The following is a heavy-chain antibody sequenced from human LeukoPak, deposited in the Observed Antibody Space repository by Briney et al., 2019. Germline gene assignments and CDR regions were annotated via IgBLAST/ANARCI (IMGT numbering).Heavy chain of an antibody. Sequence: PGGSLRLSCAASGFTFSSYAMSWVRQAPGTGLEWVSAISGSGGSTYYADSVKGRFTISRDNSKNTLYLQMNSLRAKDTAVYYCAKGRSIVVPAALEYWGQGTLVTVSS. CDR3: AKGRSIVVPAALEY. D-gene: IGHD2-2*01. CDR2: ISGSGGST. J-gene: IGHJ4*02. V-gene: IGHV3-23*01. CDR1: GFTFSSYA.